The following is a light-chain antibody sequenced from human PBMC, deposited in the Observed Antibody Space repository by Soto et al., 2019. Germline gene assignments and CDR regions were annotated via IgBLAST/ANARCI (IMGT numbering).Light chain of an antibody. Sequence: QAVVTQPPSVSGAPGQRVTISCTGSSSNIGAGYDVHWYQQLPGTAPKLLIYGNSNRPSGVPDRFSGSKSGTSASLAITGLQAEDEADYYCQSYDSSLSGVRVFGGGTKVTVL. CDR2: GNS. J-gene: IGLJ2*01. CDR3: QSYDSSLSGVRV. CDR1: SSNIGAGYD. V-gene: IGLV1-40*01.